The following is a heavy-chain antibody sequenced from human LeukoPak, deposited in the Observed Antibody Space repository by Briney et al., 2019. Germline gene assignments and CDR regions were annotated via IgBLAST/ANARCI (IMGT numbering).Heavy chain of an antibody. J-gene: IGHJ4*02. V-gene: IGHV3-7*01. CDR1: GFTFSSYW. Sequence: GGSLRLSCAASGFTFSSYWMSWVRQAPGKGLEWVANIKQDGSEKYYVDSVKGRLTISRDNAKNSLYLQMNSLRAEDTAVYYCARVYYDFWSGSFDYWGQGTLVTVSS. D-gene: IGHD3-3*01. CDR3: ARVYYDFWSGSFDY. CDR2: IKQDGSEK.